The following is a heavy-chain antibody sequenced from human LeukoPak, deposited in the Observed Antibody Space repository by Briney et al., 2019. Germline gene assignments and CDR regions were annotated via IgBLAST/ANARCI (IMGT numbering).Heavy chain of an antibody. CDR2: IYYSGST. J-gene: IGHJ3*02. CDR1: GGSISSGDYY. D-gene: IGHD3-10*01. CDR3: ARGGLLWFGELPEAAPDAFDI. V-gene: IGHV4-30-4*01. Sequence: SETLSLTCTVSGGSISSGDYYWSWIRQPPGKGLEWIGYIYYSGSTYYNPPLKSRVTISVDTSKNQFSLKLSSVTAADTAVYYCARGGLLWFGELPEAAPDAFDIWGQGTMVTVSS.